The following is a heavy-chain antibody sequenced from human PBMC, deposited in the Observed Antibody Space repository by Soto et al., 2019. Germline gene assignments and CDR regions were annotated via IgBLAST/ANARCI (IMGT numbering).Heavy chain of an antibody. V-gene: IGHV1-69*13. D-gene: IGHD3-10*01. J-gene: IGHJ4*02. Sequence: GASVKVSCKTSGGTFNTYALTWVRQAPGQGLEWIGGIIPMFGIKNVAQRIQGRVTLNADDSMTTAYMEMTSLRSDDTAVYYCAKEAGDHWGQGTLVTVSS. CDR2: IIPMFGIK. CDR3: AKEAGDH. CDR1: GGTFNTYA.